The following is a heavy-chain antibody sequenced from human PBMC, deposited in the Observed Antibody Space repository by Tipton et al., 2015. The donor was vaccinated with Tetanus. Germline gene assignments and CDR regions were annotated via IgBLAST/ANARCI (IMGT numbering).Heavy chain of an antibody. V-gene: IGHV4-59*07. D-gene: IGHD4-17*01. CDR3: ARSYGDTFLFRLDY. Sequence: TLSLTCTVSGGSINDYYWGWIRQPPGMGLEWIGHISHSGSASYKPSLKSRVTISLDTSKNQFSLTLRSVTAADTAVYYCARSYGDTFLFRLDYWGQGALVTVSS. CDR2: ISHSGSA. J-gene: IGHJ4*02. CDR1: GGSINDYY.